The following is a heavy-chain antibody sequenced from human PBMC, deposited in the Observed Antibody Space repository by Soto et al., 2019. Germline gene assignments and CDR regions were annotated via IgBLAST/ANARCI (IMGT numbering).Heavy chain of an antibody. V-gene: IGHV3-30-3*01. Sequence: QVQLVESGGGVVQPGRSLRLSCAASGFTFSSYAMHWVRQAPGKGLEWVAVISYDGSNKYYADSVKGRFTISRDNSKNTLYLQMNSLRAEDTAVYHCASPLRRFTGGSAFDIWGQGTMVTVSS. CDR3: ASPLRRFTGGSAFDI. CDR1: GFTFSSYA. J-gene: IGHJ3*02. D-gene: IGHD3-16*01. CDR2: ISYDGSNK.